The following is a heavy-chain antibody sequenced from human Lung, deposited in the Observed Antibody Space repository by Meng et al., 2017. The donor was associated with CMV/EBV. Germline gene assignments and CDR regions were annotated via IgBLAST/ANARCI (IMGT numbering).Heavy chain of an antibody. CDR3: AKAPSRFLKLLIQGRG. CDR2: ISSGSSYI. CDR1: GFTFISYS. J-gene: IGHJ4*02. V-gene: IGHV3-21*01. Sequence: GGSLRLXCAASGFTFISYSMNWVRQAPGKGLEWVSSISSGSSYIYYADSVKGRFTISRDDAKNSLHLQLNSLRAEDTAVYYCAKAPSRFLKLLIQGRGWGQGTLVTVSS. D-gene: IGHD3-3*01.